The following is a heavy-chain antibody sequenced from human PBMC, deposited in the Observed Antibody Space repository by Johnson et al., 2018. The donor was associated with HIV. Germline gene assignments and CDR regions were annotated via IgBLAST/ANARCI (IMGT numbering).Heavy chain of an antibody. J-gene: IGHJ3*02. CDR1: GFPFSSYA. CDR2: ISYDGSNK. V-gene: IGHV3-30*04. Sequence: QVQLVESGGGVVQPGRSLRLSCAASGFPFSSYAMHWVRQAPGKGLEWVAVISYDGSNKYYADSVKGRFTISRDNSKDTLYLQMNSLRAEDTAVYYCARVTSPVTTARYGAFDIWGQGTMVTVSS. D-gene: IGHD4-17*01. CDR3: ARVTSPVTTARYGAFDI.